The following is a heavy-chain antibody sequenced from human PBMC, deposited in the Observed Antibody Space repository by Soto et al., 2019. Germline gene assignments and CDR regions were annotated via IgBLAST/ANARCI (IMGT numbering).Heavy chain of an antibody. CDR1: GFTFSDHY. CDR3: VRSGDNYNLLDY. J-gene: IGHJ4*03. V-gene: IGHV3-11*06. CDR2: SSNSGSFT. Sequence: GGSLRLSCAASGFTFSDHYMSWIRQAPGRGLEWIGYSSNSGSFTRYADSVKGRFSISRDNAKNSLYLQINSLRGDDTATYFCVRSGDNYNLLDYWGQGTTVTVSS. D-gene: IGHD1-1*01.